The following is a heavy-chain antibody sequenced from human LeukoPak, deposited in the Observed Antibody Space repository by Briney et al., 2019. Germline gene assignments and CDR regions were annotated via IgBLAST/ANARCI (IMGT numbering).Heavy chain of an antibody. CDR1: GLTFSDFW. V-gene: IGHV3-74*01. J-gene: IGHJ4*02. Sequence: GGALRLSCAASGLTFSDFWMHWVRQPPGKGVVWGALVKGDGRTTIYADSVKGGFTISRENAKNTLYLQMNSLRADDSGVYYCATGHSYGYDYWGQGVLVPVSS. CDR3: ATGHSYGYDY. CDR2: VKGDGRTT. D-gene: IGHD5-18*01.